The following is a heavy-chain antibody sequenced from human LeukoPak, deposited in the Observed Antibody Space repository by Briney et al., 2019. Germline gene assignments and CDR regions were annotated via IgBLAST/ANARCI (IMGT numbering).Heavy chain of an antibody. J-gene: IGHJ3*02. D-gene: IGHD3-22*01. CDR3: ARAYYYDSSGYNGDAFDI. V-gene: IGHV3-9*01. CDR2: ISWNSGSI. CDR1: GFTFDDYA. Sequence: GGSLRLSCAASGFTFDDYAMHWVRQAPGKGLEWVSGISWNSGSIGYADSVKGRFTISRDNAKNSLYLQMNSLRAEDTALYYCARAYYYDSSGYNGDAFDIWGRGTMVTVSS.